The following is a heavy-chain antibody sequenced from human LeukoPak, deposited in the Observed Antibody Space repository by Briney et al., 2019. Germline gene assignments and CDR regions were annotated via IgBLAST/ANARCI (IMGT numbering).Heavy chain of an antibody. CDR1: GFTFSSYS. CDR2: ISGSGGRT. CDR3: AKDKVSGWPYYYGLDV. J-gene: IGHJ6*02. Sequence: GGSLRLSCAASGFTFSSYSMNWVRQAPGKGLEWVSGISGSGGRTYYAGSVKGRFTISRDNSKNTLYLQMNSLRAEDTALYYCAKDKVSGWPYYYGLDVWGQGTTVTVSS. V-gene: IGHV3-23*01. D-gene: IGHD6-19*01.